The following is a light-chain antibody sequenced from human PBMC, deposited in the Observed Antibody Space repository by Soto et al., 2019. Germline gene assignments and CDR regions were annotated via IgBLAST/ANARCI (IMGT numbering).Light chain of an antibody. CDR2: DVS. CDR3: SSYTSSSTLRV. Sequence: QSALTQPASVSGSPGQSITISCTGTSSVVGGYNYVSWYQQHPGKAPKLMIYDVSNRPSGVSNRFSGSKSGNTASLTISGLQAEDEADYYCSSYTSSSTLRVFGGGPKVTVL. J-gene: IGLJ2*01. CDR1: SSVVGGYNY. V-gene: IGLV2-14*01.